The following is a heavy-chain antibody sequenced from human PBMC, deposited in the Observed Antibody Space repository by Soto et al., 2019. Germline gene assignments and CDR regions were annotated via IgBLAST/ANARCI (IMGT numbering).Heavy chain of an antibody. CDR3: VGGGGYYGAGSYFDP. D-gene: IGHD3-10*01. V-gene: IGHV3-33*01. Sequence: QVQLVESGGGVVQPGRSLRLCCAASGFTFSRYGMHWVRQAPGEGLEWVAVIWYDGSNKYYADSVKGRFTISRDNSKNTRCLEMNSLRAEDTAVYYCVGGGGYYGAGSYFDPWGQGSLVIVSS. J-gene: IGHJ5*02. CDR1: GFTFSRYG. CDR2: IWYDGSNK.